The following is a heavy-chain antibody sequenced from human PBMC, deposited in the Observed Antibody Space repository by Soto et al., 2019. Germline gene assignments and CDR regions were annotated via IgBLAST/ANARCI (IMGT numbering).Heavy chain of an antibody. CDR2: ISYDGSNK. Sequence: GGSLRLSCAASGFAFNTYSMHWVRQAPGRGLEWVAVISYDGSNKFYADSVKGRFTISRDNSKNTLYLEMNSLRGEDTAVYYCAKVSPMGYFFDFWGQGTRVTVSS. V-gene: IGHV3-30-3*01. CDR1: GFAFNTYS. CDR3: AKVSPMGYFFDF. J-gene: IGHJ4*02.